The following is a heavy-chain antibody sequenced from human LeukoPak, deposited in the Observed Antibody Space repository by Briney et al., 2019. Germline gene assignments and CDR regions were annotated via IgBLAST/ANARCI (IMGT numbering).Heavy chain of an antibody. CDR2: ISGPGGTT. J-gene: IGHJ4*02. CDR1: GFTFSTHA. D-gene: IGHD2-15*01. Sequence: GGSLRLSCVVSGFTFSTHAMTWVRQAPGKGLERVSDISGPGGTTYYAASVKGRFTISRDNSKNTLFLQMNSLRAEDTAVYYCAKDIVVVVAATPLDYWGQGTLVTVSS. CDR3: AKDIVVVVAATPLDY. V-gene: IGHV3-23*01.